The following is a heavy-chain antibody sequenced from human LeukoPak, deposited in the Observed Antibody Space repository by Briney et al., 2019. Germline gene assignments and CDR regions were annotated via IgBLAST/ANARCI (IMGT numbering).Heavy chain of an antibody. Sequence: GSLRLSCEASGFTLSNYWMTWVRQAPGKGLEWVANIKQDGSVKYYVDSVKGRFTISRDNAKSSLYLQMNSLRAEDTAVYYCAALDIVATPDAFDIWGQGTMVTVSS. D-gene: IGHD5-12*01. CDR2: IKQDGSVK. CDR1: GFTLSNYW. V-gene: IGHV3-7*03. J-gene: IGHJ3*02. CDR3: AALDIVATPDAFDI.